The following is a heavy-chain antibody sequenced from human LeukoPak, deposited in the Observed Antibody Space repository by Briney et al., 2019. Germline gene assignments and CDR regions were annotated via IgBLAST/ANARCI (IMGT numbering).Heavy chain of an antibody. Sequence: GGSLRLSCTASGFTFSNYGMHWVRQAPGKGLEWVAFIRYDGSKKYYADSVKGRFTISRDNSKNTLYLQMNSLRAEDTAVYYCANLPLVRGVILAVVYWGQGTLVTVSS. CDR2: IRYDGSKK. V-gene: IGHV3-30*02. CDR3: ANLPLVRGVILAVVY. D-gene: IGHD3-10*01. CDR1: GFTFSNYG. J-gene: IGHJ4*02.